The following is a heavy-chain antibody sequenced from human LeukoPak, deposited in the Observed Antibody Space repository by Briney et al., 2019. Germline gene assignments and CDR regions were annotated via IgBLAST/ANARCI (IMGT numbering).Heavy chain of an antibody. V-gene: IGHV4-59*08. CDR2: IYYSGST. D-gene: IGHD3-10*01. CDR1: GGSISSYY. CDR3: AGSLPIRGVTHDFYYYGMDV. Sequence: PSETLSLTCTVSGGSISSYYWSWIRQPPGKGLEWIGYIYYSGSTNYNPSLKSRVTISVDTSKNQFSLKLSSVTAADTAVYYCAGSLPIRGVTHDFYYYGMDVWGQGTTVTVSS. J-gene: IGHJ6*02.